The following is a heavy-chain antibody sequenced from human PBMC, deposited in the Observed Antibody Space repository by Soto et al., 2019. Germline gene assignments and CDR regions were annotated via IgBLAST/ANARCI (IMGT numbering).Heavy chain of an antibody. CDR3: AAGAYPSYSMDV. V-gene: IGHV1-58*01. CDR1: GFTFTSSA. Sequence: LVKVSCKASGFTFTSSAVQWVRQARGQRLEWIGWIVVGSGNTNYAQKFQERVTITRDMSTSTAYMELSSLRSEDTAVYYCAAGAYPSYSMDVWGQETTVTVSS. J-gene: IGHJ6*02. CDR2: IVVGSGNT.